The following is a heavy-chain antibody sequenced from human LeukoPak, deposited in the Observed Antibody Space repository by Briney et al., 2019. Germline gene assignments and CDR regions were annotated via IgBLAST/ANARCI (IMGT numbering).Heavy chain of an antibody. CDR2: IYTSGST. Sequence: PSETLSLTCTVSGGPISSYYWSWIRQPAGKGLEWIGRIYTSGSTNYNPSLKSRVTISVDKSKNQFSLKLSSVTAADTAVYYCARVGDGYNYDYWGQGTLVTVSS. V-gene: IGHV4-4*07. J-gene: IGHJ4*02. CDR3: ARVGDGYNYDY. D-gene: IGHD5-24*01. CDR1: GGPISSYY.